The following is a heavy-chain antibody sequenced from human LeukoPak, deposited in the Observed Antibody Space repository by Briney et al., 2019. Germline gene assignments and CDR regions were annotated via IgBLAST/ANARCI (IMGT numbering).Heavy chain of an antibody. CDR3: ARPYYYDSRIDP. CDR1: GGAISSGDYY. CDR2: MYYSGST. V-gene: IGHV4-30-4*01. J-gene: IGHJ5*02. Sequence: SETLSLTCTVSGGAISSGDYYWSWIRQPPGKGLEWIAYMYYSGSTYYNPSLKSRVTMSADTSKNQLSLKLSSVTAADTAVYYCARPYYYDSRIDPWGQGILVTVSS. D-gene: IGHD3-22*01.